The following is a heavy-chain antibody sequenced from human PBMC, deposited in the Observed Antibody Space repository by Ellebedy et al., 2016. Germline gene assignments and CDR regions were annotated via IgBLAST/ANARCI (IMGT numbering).Heavy chain of an antibody. CDR3: ARDLHPFGALAYFDY. Sequence: ASVKVSXXASGYTFTSYYMHWVRQAPGQGLEWMGIINPSGGSTSYAQKFQGRVTMTRDTSTSTVYMELSSLRSEDTAVYYCARDLHPFGALAYFDYWGQGTLVTVSS. CDR1: GYTFTSYY. V-gene: IGHV1-46*01. D-gene: IGHD3-16*01. J-gene: IGHJ4*02. CDR2: INPSGGST.